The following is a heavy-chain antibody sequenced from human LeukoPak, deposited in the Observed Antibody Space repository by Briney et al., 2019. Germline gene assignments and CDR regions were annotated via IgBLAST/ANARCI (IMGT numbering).Heavy chain of an antibody. Sequence: PGGSLRLSCAASGFTFDDYGMSWVRQAPGKGLEWVSGINWNGGSTGYADSVKGRLTISRDNAKNSLYLQMNSLRAEDTALYYCAREGSGWYLKAFDIWGQGTMVTVSS. CDR1: GFTFDDYG. V-gene: IGHV3-20*04. D-gene: IGHD6-19*01. J-gene: IGHJ3*02. CDR3: AREGSGWYLKAFDI. CDR2: INWNGGST.